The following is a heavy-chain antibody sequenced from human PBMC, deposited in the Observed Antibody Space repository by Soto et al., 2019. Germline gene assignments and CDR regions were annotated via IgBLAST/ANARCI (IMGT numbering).Heavy chain of an antibody. CDR1: GYTFTNYY. J-gene: IGHJ4*02. CDR3: AKPPGYISDWHYFDL. D-gene: IGHD2-21*02. Sequence: ASVKVSCKASGYTFTNYYMHWVRQAPGQGFEWLGRISPKSGGTNYAQKFQGRVTMTWDTSLKTAYMELSSLISEDTAVYYCAKPPGYISDWHYFDLWGQGTLVTVSS. V-gene: IGHV1-2*02. CDR2: ISPKSGGT.